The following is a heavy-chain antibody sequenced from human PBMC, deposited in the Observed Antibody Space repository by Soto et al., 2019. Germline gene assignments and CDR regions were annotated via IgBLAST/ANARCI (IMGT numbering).Heavy chain of an antibody. CDR2: IYYSGST. J-gene: IGHJ4*02. V-gene: IGHV4-39*01. CDR3: ARPLTGSGWGGDYFDY. CDR1: GGSISSSSYY. Sequence: QLLESGPGLVKPSETLSLTCTVSGGSISSSSYYWGWIRQPPGKGLEWIGSIYYSGSTYYNPSLKSRVTISVDTSKNQFSLKLSSVTAADTAVYYCARPLTGSGWGGDYFDYWGQGTLVTVSS. D-gene: IGHD6-19*01.